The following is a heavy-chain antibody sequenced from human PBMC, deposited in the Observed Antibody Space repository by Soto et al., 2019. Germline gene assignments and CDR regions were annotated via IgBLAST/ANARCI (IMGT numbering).Heavy chain of an antibody. D-gene: IGHD3-10*01. CDR2: IYHTESTTY. CDR3: GTGRVLYGSEY. Sequence: PSETLCLTCTVSGGSIISYYGSWIRQPPGRGLQWIGYIYHTESTTYNYKPSLKSRATISLDTSKNHFSLKLTSVTAADTSVYYCGTGRVLYGSEYWGQGTLVTVSP. CDR1: GGSIISYY. V-gene: IGHV4-59*01. J-gene: IGHJ4*02.